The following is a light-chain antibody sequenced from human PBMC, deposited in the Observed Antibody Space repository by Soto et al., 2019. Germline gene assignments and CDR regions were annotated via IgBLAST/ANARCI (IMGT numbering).Light chain of an antibody. CDR3: CSYTSSSIRV. V-gene: IGLV2-14*01. CDR2: EVR. CDR1: SSDVGGYNH. Sequence: QSVLTQPASVSGSPGQSITISCTGTSSDVGGYNHVSWYQQHPGKAPKLTIYEVRNRPSGVSNRLSGSKSGNTASLTISGLQADDEADYYCCSYTSSSIRVFGGGTQLTVL. J-gene: IGLJ3*02.